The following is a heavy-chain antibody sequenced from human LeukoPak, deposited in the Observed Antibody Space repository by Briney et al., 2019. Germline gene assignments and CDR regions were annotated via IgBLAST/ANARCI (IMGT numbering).Heavy chain of an antibody. CDR3: ARDYSPPHYFDSSGYFDY. CDR2: INTDGSSI. Sequence: PGGSLRLSCAASGFTFSSYWMHWVRQALGKGLVWVSRINTDGSSISYADSVKGRFTISRDNAKNSLYLQMNSLRAEDMAVYYCARDYSPPHYFDSSGYFDYWGQGTLVTVSS. V-gene: IGHV3-74*01. J-gene: IGHJ4*02. CDR1: GFTFSSYW. D-gene: IGHD3-22*01.